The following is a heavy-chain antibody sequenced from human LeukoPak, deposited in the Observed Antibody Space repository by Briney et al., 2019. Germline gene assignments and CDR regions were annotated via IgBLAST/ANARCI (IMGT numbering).Heavy chain of an antibody. J-gene: IGHJ4*02. CDR3: TAHWISMVRGVTDY. D-gene: IGHD3-10*01. Sequence: RPGGCLRLSCAASGFTFSNAWMGWVRRAPGKGVEWVGRIKSKTDGGTTDYAAPVKGRFTISRDDSKNTLYLQMNRLKTEDTAVYYCTAHWISMVRGVTDYWGQGTLVTVSP. V-gene: IGHV3-15*01. CDR1: GFTFSNAW. CDR2: IKSKTDGGTT.